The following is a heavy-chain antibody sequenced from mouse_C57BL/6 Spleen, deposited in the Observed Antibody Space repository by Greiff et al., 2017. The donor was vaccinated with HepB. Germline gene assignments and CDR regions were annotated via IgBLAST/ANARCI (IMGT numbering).Heavy chain of an antibody. J-gene: IGHJ2*01. CDR3: AAGGFDY. Sequence: DVKLVESGGGLVKPGGSLKLSCAASGFTFSDYGMHWVRQAPEKGLEWVAYISSGSSTIYYADTVKGRFTISRDNAKNTLFLQMTSLRSEDTAMYYCAAGGFDYWGQGTTLTVSS. V-gene: IGHV5-17*01. D-gene: IGHD1-1*02. CDR2: ISSGSSTI. CDR1: GFTFSDYG.